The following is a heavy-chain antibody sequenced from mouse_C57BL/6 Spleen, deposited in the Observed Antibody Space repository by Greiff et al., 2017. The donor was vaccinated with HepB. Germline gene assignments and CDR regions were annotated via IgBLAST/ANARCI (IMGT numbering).Heavy chain of an antibody. J-gene: IGHJ2*01. CDR3: ARGGNYDYFDY. CDR2: IRNKANGYTT. V-gene: IGHV7-3*01. D-gene: IGHD2-1*01. Sequence: EVQEVESGGGLVQPGGSLSLSCAASGFTFTDYYMSWVRQPPGKALEWLGFIRNKANGYTTEYSASVKGRFTISRDNSQSILYLQMNALRAEDSATYYCARGGNYDYFDYWGQGTTLTVSS. CDR1: GFTFTDYY.